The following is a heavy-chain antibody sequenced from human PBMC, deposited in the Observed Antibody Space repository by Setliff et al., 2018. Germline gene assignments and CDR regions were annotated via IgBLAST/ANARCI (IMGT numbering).Heavy chain of an antibody. CDR3: ARGPPDFVVVPAAAKFDY. D-gene: IGHD2-2*01. V-gene: IGHV1-18*01. Sequence: ASVKVSCKTSGYSFTNYGINWVRQAPGQGLEWMGWNSVYAREFQGRVTMTIDTPTSTAYMELRSLRSDDPAVYYCARGPPDFVVVPAAAKFDYWGPGTLVTVSS. CDR2: NSV. CDR1: GYSFTNYG. J-gene: IGHJ4*02.